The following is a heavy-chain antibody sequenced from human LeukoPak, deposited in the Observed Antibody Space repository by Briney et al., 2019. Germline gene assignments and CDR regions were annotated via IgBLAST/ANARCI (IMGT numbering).Heavy chain of an antibody. CDR2: INPANGAT. Sequence: GASVKVSCKASGYTFTNCYMHLVRQAPGQGLEWMGIINPANGATSYAQKFQGRVTMTRDTSTSTVYMELSSLRSEDTAVYYCATAPPSGTYYYFDYWGQGTLVTVSS. J-gene: IGHJ4*02. V-gene: IGHV1-46*01. CDR1: GYTFTNCY. CDR3: ATAPPSGTYYYFDY. D-gene: IGHD1-26*01.